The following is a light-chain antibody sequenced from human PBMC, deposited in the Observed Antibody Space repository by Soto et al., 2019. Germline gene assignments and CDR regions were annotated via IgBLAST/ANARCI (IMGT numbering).Light chain of an antibody. V-gene: IGKV1-5*03. Sequence: DVQMTQSPSTLSGSVGDRVTITCRASQTISSWLAWYQQKPGKAPKLLIYKASTLKSGVPSRFSGSGSGTEFTLTISSLQTDDFATYYGQHYKSYSEAFGQGTKVELK. CDR2: KAS. CDR1: QTISSW. J-gene: IGKJ1*01. CDR3: QHYKSYSEA.